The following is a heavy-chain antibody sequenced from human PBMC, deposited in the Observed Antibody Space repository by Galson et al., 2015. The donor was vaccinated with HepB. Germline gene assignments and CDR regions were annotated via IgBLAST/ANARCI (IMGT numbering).Heavy chain of an antibody. J-gene: IGHJ4*02. D-gene: IGHD3-16*02. CDR3: ARHLHYDYVWGSYRNLYYFDY. Sequence: QSGAEVKKPGESLRISCKGSGYSFTRYWISWVRQMPGKGLEWMGRIDPSDSYTNYSPSFQGHVTISADKSISAAYLQWSSLKASDTAMYYCARHLHYDYVWGSYRNLYYFDYWGQGTLVTVSS. CDR1: GYSFTRYW. V-gene: IGHV5-10-1*01. CDR2: IDPSDSYT.